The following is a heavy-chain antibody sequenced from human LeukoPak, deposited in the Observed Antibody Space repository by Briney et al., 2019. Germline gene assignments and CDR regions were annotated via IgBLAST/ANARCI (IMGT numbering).Heavy chain of an antibody. V-gene: IGHV4-34*01. CDR3: ASERITIFGVVSMDV. J-gene: IGHJ6*04. CDR2: INHSGST. CDR1: GGSFSGYY. Sequence: SETLSLTCAVYGGSFSGYYWSWIRQPPGKGLEWIGEINHSGSTNYNPSLKSRVTISVDTSKNQFSLKLSSVTAADTAVYYCASERITIFGVVSMDVWGKGTTVTVSS. D-gene: IGHD3-3*01.